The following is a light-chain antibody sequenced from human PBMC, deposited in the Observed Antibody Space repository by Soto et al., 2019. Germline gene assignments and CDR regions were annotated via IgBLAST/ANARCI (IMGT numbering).Light chain of an antibody. CDR2: DAS. V-gene: IGKV3-11*01. CDR1: QSVSSY. Sequence: EIVMTQSPATLSFTPGERATLSFRASQSVSSYLAWYQQKPGQAPRLLIYDASNRATGIPARFSGSGSGTDFTLTISSLEPEDFAVYYCQQRSNWSWTFGQGTKVDIK. CDR3: QQRSNWSWT. J-gene: IGKJ1*01.